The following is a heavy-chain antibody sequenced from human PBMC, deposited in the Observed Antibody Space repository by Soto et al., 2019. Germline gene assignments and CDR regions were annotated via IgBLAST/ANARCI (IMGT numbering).Heavy chain of an antibody. V-gene: IGHV1-69*04. CDR3: ARDNPTYYYDSSAPAY. D-gene: IGHD3-22*01. CDR1: GGTFSSYT. Sequence: SVKVSCKASGGTFSSYTISWVRQAPGQGLEWMGRIIPILGIANYAQKFQGRVTITADKSTSTAYMELSSLRSEDTAVYYCARDNPTYYYDSSAPAYWGQGTLVTVSS. CDR2: IIPILGIA. J-gene: IGHJ4*02.